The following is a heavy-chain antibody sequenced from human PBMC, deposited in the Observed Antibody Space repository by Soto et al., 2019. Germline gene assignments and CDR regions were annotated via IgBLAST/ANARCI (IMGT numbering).Heavy chain of an antibody. V-gene: IGHV3-48*02. D-gene: IGHD5-18*01. CDR1: GFTFSSYS. J-gene: IGHJ6*02. CDR2: ISSSSNTI. CDR3: ATESVDTRMEQRIGMDV. Sequence: EVQLVESGGGLVQPGGSLRLSCAASGFTFSSYSMNWVRQAPGKGLEWVSYISSSSNTIYYADSVKGRFTISRDNAKNSLYLQMNSLRDEDTAVYYCATESVDTRMEQRIGMDVWGQGTTVTVSS.